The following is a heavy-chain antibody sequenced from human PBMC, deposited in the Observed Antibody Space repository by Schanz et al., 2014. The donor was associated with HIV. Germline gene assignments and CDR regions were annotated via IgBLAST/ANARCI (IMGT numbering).Heavy chain of an antibody. CDR2: ISGSGIST. V-gene: IGHV3-23*01. CDR3: ARSPWLRDDGLDI. Sequence: EVQLLESGGGLVQPGGSLRLSCAASGFTFSTYAMTWVRQAPGKGLEWVSAISGSGISTYYADSVKGRFTISRDNAKNSLYLQLNSLRAEDTAVYYCARSPWLRDDGLDIWGQGTMVTVSS. J-gene: IGHJ3*02. CDR1: GFTFSTYA. D-gene: IGHD6-19*01.